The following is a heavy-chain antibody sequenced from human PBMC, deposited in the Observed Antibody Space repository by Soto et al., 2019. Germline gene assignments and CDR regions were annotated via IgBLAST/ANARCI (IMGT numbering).Heavy chain of an antibody. CDR2: IGTAGDT. CDR3: ARATAAAGTFWFAS. V-gene: IGHV3-13*01. J-gene: IGHJ5*01. D-gene: IGHD6-13*01. CDR1: GFTFSSYD. Sequence: GGSLRLSCAASGFTFSSYDMHWVRQATGKGLEWDSAIGTAGDTYYPGSVKGRFTISRENAKNSLYLQMNSLRAEDTAVYYCARATAAAGTFWFASWGQGTLVTVSS.